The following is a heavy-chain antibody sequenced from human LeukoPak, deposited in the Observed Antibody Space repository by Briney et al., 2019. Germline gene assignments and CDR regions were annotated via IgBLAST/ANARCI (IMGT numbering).Heavy chain of an antibody. CDR1: GYIFTDYY. CDR2: INPNNGGT. V-gene: IGHV1-2*02. D-gene: IGHD3-22*01. CDR3: ARDSAFYYYDSSGYYHD. Sequence: ASVKVSCKTSGYIFTDYYIHWVRQAPGQGLEWMGWINPNNGGTNYAQKFQGRVTITADKSTSTAYMELSSLRSEDTAVYYCARDSAFYYYDSSGYYHDWGQGTLVTVSS. J-gene: IGHJ4*02.